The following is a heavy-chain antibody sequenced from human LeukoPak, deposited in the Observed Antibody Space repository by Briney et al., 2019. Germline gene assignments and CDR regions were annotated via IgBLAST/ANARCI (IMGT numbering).Heavy chain of an antibody. J-gene: IGHJ4*02. D-gene: IGHD3-22*01. CDR3: ARPGRYYDTTDFDC. Sequence: PSETLSLTCAVSGYSISSGYYWGWIRQPPGKGLEWIGSIYHSGSTYYNPSLKSRVTISVDTSKNQFSLKLSSVTAADTAVYYCARPGRYYDTTDFDCWGQGTLVTVSS. CDR2: IYHSGST. CDR1: GYSISSGYY. V-gene: IGHV4-38-2*01.